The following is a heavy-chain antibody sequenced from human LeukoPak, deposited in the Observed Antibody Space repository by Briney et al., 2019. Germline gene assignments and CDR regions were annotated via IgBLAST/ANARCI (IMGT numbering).Heavy chain of an antibody. CDR1: GGSISSHY. Sequence: PSETLSLTCTVSGGSISSHYWSWIRQPPGKGLEWIGYIYYSGSTNYNPSLKSRVTISVDTSKNQFSLKLSSVTAADTAVYYCARDQDPPMGYYYMDVWGKGTTVTVSS. CDR3: ARDQDPPMGYYYMDV. V-gene: IGHV4-59*11. D-gene: IGHD3-16*01. J-gene: IGHJ6*03. CDR2: IYYSGST.